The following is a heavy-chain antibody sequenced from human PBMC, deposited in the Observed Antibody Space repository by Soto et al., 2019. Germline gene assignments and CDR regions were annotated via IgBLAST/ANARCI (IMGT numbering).Heavy chain of an antibody. CDR1: GFIFSNFA. J-gene: IGHJ4*02. CDR3: ARDPVGYCSSTSCYHFDY. V-gene: IGHV3-23*01. CDR2: IRQSGDRS. Sequence: PGGSLRLSCAASGFIFSNFAMYWVRRAPGKGLEWVSSIRQSGDRSSYADSAKGRFTISRDNSKNTLYLQMNSLRAEDTAVYYCARDPVGYCSSTSCYHFDYWGQGTLVTVSS. D-gene: IGHD2-2*01.